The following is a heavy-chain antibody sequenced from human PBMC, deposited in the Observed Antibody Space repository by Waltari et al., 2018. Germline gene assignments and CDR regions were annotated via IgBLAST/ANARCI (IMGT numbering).Heavy chain of an antibody. Sequence: EVQLVESGGGLVQPGGSLSLSCAASGFTFSRYWMGWVRQAPGKGLEWVANIKEDGSEKSYVDSVKGRFTISRDNAKNSLSLQMNSLRAEDTAVYYCARISSTATRDSWGRGTLVTVSS. CDR3: ARISSTATRDS. D-gene: IGHD6-6*01. J-gene: IGHJ4*02. CDR2: IKEDGSEK. V-gene: IGHV3-7*01. CDR1: GFTFSRYW.